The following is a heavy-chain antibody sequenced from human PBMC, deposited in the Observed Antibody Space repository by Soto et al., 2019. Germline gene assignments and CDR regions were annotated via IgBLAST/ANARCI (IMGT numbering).Heavy chain of an antibody. V-gene: IGHV4-59*08. J-gene: IGHJ4*02. CDR1: GGSISGYY. CDR3: GRISAHSDYAY. CDR2: IYNGNT. Sequence: QVQLQESGPGVVKPSETLSLTCIISGGSISGYYWTWIRQSPGKGLEYIGYIYNGNTNYNPSLNSRVTISVDTSKNQFSLKLTSVTAADTAVYYCGRISAHSDYAYWGQGTLVTVSS. D-gene: IGHD3-16*01.